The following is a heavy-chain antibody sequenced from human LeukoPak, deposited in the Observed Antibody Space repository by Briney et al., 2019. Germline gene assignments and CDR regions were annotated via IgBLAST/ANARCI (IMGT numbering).Heavy chain of an antibody. V-gene: IGHV4-38-2*01. Sequence: SETLSLTCAVSGYSISSGYYWGWIRQPPGKGLEWIGEINHSGSTNYNPSLKSRVTISVDTSKNQFSLKLSSVTAADTAVYYCARGVSGSYYLAYYYYMDVWGKGTTVTVSS. D-gene: IGHD1-26*01. CDR2: INHSGST. CDR1: GYSISSGYY. J-gene: IGHJ6*03. CDR3: ARGVSGSYYLAYYYYMDV.